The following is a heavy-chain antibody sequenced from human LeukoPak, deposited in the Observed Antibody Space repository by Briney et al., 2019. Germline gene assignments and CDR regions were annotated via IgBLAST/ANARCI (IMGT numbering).Heavy chain of an antibody. Sequence: PGGSLRLSCAASGFTVSSNYMSWVRQAPGKGLEWVSVIYSGGSTYYADSVKGRFTISRDNSKNTLYLQMNSLRAEDTAVYYCARGTSNYGGTSIDAFDIWGQGTMVTVSS. J-gene: IGHJ3*02. CDR3: ARGTSNYGGTSIDAFDI. CDR1: GFTVSSNY. D-gene: IGHD4-23*01. V-gene: IGHV3-53*01. CDR2: IYSGGST.